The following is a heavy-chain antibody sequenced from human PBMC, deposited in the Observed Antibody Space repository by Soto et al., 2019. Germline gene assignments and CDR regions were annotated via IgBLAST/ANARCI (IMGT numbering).Heavy chain of an antibody. D-gene: IGHD3-3*01. CDR2: IYSGGST. CDR1: GFTVSSNY. J-gene: IGHJ4*02. Sequence: SLRLSCAASGFTVSSNYMSWVRQAPGKGLEWVSVIYSGGSTYYADSVKGRFTISRDNSKNTLYLQMNSLRAEDTAVYYCARDPGYYDFWSGYPTPDYWGQGTLVTVSS. CDR3: ARDPGYYDFWSGYPTPDY. V-gene: IGHV3-66*01.